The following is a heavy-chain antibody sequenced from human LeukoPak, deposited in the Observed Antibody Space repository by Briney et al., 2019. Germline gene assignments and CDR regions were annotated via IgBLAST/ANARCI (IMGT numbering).Heavy chain of an antibody. CDR2: IIPIFGTA. CDR1: GYAFKKYA. J-gene: IGHJ4*02. V-gene: IGHV1-69*13. CDR3: ARTSYDYVWGSYRLFDY. Sequence: SVKVSCKASGYAFKKYAISWVRQAPGQGLEWMGGIIPIFGTANYAQKFQGRVTITADESTSTAYMELSSLRSEDTAVYYCARTSYDYVWGSYRLFDYWGLGTLVTVSS. D-gene: IGHD3-16*02.